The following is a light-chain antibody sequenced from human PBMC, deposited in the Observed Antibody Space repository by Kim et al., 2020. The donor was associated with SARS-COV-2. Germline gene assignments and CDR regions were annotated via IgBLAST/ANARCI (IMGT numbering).Light chain of an antibody. V-gene: IGLV7-46*01. Sequence: PGGTVTRPCGASTGAVTSGHHPYLCQQKPGQAPRTLIYDTNNKHSWTPARLSGSLLGGNAALTLSGALPEDEAEYYCLLYYNGYRIFGGGTQLTVL. CDR3: LLYYNGYRI. CDR1: TGAVTSGHH. CDR2: DTN. J-gene: IGLJ2*01.